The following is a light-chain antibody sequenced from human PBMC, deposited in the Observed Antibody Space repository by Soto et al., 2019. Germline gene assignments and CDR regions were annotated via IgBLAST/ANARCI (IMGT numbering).Light chain of an antibody. CDR2: WAS. CDR3: QQYDSTPKT. Sequence: DIVMTQSPDSLAVSLGERATINCKSSQSVLYSSNNKNYLTWYQHKTGQPPKMLIYWASTRESGVTDRFSVSGSGIDFTLTISSLQAEDEAVYYCQQYDSTPKTFGQGTKVEIK. V-gene: IGKV4-1*01. CDR1: QSVLYSSNNKNY. J-gene: IGKJ1*01.